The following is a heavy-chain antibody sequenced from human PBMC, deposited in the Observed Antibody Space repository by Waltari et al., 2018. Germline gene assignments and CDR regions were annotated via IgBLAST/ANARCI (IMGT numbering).Heavy chain of an antibody. J-gene: IGHJ4*02. CDR3: ASCPLYQLHYYFDY. V-gene: IGHV1-2*02. CDR1: GYTFTGYY. CDR2: INPNSCGT. Sequence: QVQLVQSGAEVKKPGASVKVSCKASGYTFTGYYMHWVRQAPGQGLEWMGWINPNSCGTNYAQKFQGRVTMTRDTSISTAYMELSRLRSDDTAVYYCASCPLYQLHYYFDYWGQGTLVTVSS. D-gene: IGHD2-2*01.